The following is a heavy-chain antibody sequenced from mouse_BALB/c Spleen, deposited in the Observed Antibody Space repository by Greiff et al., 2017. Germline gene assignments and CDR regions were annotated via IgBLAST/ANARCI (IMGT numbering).Heavy chain of an antibody. J-gene: IGHJ4*01. V-gene: IGHV5-17*02. Sequence: EVQGVESGGGLVQPGGSRKLSCAASGFTFSSFGMHWVRQAPEKGLEWVAYISSGSSTIYYADTVKGRFTISRDNPKNTLFLQMTSLRSEDTAMYYCARGRYDGPYAMDYWGQGTSVTVSS. D-gene: IGHD2-14*01. CDR2: ISSGSSTI. CDR3: ARGRYDGPYAMDY. CDR1: GFTFSSFG.